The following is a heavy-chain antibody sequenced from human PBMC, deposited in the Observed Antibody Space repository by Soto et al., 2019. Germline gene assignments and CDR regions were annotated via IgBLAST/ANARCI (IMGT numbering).Heavy chain of an antibody. CDR2: ISGSGGST. J-gene: IGHJ4*02. V-gene: IGHV3-23*01. CDR1: GFTFSSYA. CDR3: AKDSSQGGYDLVLFVY. Sequence: GGSLRLCCAASGFTFSSYAMWCVRQASGKGLEWVSAISGSGGSTYYADSVKGRFTISRDNSKNTLYLQMNSLRAEDTAVYYCAKDSSQGGYDLVLFVYWGQGTLVTVSS. D-gene: IGHD5-12*01.